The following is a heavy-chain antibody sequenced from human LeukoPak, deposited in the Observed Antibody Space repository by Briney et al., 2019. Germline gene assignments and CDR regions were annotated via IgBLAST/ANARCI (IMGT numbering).Heavy chain of an antibody. CDR2: INQDGSEK. J-gene: IGHJ5*02. Sequence: GGSLRLSCAASGFTFSDSWMSWVRQAPGKGLEWVADINQDGSEKYYVDSVKGRFRISRDNAKNSLYLQMNSLRAEDTAVYYCAREEYSSRWYNWFDPWGQGTLVTVSS. CDR3: AREEYSSRWYNWFDP. V-gene: IGHV3-7*01. CDR1: GFTFSDSW. D-gene: IGHD6-13*01.